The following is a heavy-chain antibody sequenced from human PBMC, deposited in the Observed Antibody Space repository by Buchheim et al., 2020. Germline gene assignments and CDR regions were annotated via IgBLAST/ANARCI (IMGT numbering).Heavy chain of an antibody. V-gene: IGHV1-46*03. J-gene: IGHJ4*02. CDR2: IKPSGGST. CDR3: ARGDIVAVPAAILGVDY. Sequence: QVHLVQSGAEVKKPGASVKVSCKASGYTFTSYYMHWVRQAPGQGLEWMGIIKPSGGSTSYAQKLQGRVTMTRDTSTSTVYMELSSLRSEDTAVYYCARGDIVAVPAAILGVDYWGQGTL. D-gene: IGHD2-2*02. CDR1: GYTFTSYY.